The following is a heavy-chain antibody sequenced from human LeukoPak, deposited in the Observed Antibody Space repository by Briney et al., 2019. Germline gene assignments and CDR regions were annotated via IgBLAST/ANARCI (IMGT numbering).Heavy chain of an antibody. D-gene: IGHD3-10*01. V-gene: IGHV3-9*01. CDR1: GSSFDDYA. CDR3: AKDSRMVRGVIDY. CDR2: ISWNSGSI. Sequence: PGGSLRLSCAASGSSFDDYAMHWVRQAPGKGLEWVSGISWNSGSIGYADSVKGRFTISRDNAKNSLYLQMNSLRAEDTAVYYCAKDSRMVRGVIDYWGQGTLVTVSS. J-gene: IGHJ4*02.